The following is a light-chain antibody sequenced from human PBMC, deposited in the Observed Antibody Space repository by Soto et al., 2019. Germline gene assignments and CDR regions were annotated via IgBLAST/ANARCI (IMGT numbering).Light chain of an antibody. J-gene: IGKJ4*01. V-gene: IGKV3-15*01. CDR3: QHYNNWLGT. CDR2: GTS. CDR1: LPIDST. Sequence: VMTQSPATLSVSRGERVTLSCRANLPIDSTVAWYQQKPGQAPRLLIYGTSTRATGIPARFSGSGSGTEFTLTISSLQSEDFAVYYCQHYNNWLGTFGGGTKVEIK.